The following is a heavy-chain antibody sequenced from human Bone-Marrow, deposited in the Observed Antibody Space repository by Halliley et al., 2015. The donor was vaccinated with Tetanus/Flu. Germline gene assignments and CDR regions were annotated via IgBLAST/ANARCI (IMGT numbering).Heavy chain of an antibody. CDR3: ARGGAGTIFDQ. D-gene: IGHD1-1*01. Sequence: LEWRGIIYPGDSDPRYSPSFQGQVTISVDKTISTAYLQGSSLKASDTAMYYCARGGAGTIFDQWGRGTLVSVST. V-gene: IGHV5-51*01. J-gene: IGHJ4*02. CDR2: IYPGDSDP.